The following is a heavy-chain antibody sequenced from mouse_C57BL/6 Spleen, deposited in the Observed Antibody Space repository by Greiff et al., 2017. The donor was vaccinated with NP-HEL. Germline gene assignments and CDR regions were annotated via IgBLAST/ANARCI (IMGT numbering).Heavy chain of an antibody. CDR3: ARHEDQGAATAQALFAY. D-gene: IGHD3-2*02. V-gene: IGHV1-62-2*01. CDR1: GYTFTEYT. J-gene: IGHJ3*01. Sequence: QVQLKESGAELVKPGASVKLSCKASGYTFTEYTIHWVKQRSGQGLEWIGWFYPGSGSIKYNEKFKDKATLTADKSSSTVYMELSRLTSEDSAVYFCARHEDQGAATAQALFAYWGQGTLVTVSA. CDR2: FYPGSGSI.